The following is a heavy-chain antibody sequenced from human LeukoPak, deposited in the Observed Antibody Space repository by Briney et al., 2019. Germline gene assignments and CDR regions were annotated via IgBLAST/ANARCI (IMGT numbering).Heavy chain of an antibody. V-gene: IGHV1-46*01. J-gene: IGHJ6*02. D-gene: IGHD3-22*01. CDR2: INPSGGIT. Sequence: EASVKVSCKASGYTFTSYYMHWVRQAPGQGLEWLGIINPSGGITTYAQKFQGRVTMTRNTSISTAYMELSSLRSEDTAVYYCARARLSSGYYPNYYYYGMDVWGQGTTVTVSS. CDR3: ARARLSSGYYPNYYYYGMDV. CDR1: GYTFTSYY.